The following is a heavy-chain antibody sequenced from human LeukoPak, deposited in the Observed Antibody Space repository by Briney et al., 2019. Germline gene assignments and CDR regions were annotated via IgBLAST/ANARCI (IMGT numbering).Heavy chain of an antibody. Sequence: SETLSLTCTVSGGSISSYYWSWIPQPPGKGLEWIGYIYYSGSTNYNPSLKSRVTISVDTSKNQFSLKLSSVTAADTAVYYCARDSGGYYDFWSGYSYFDYWGQGTLVTVSS. D-gene: IGHD3-3*01. CDR3: ARDSGGYYDFWSGYSYFDY. J-gene: IGHJ4*02. CDR1: GGSISSYY. V-gene: IGHV4-59*01. CDR2: IYYSGST.